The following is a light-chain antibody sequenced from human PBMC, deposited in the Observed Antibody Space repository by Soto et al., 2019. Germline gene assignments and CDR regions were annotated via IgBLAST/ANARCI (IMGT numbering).Light chain of an antibody. Sequence: DIQMTQSPSTLSASVGDRVTITCRASQSISSWLAWYQQKPGKAPKLLIYKASSLESGVPSRFSGSGSGTEFNLTISSLQTDDFATYYCKQYNSYSWAFGQGTKVEIK. CDR2: KAS. CDR3: KQYNSYSWA. CDR1: QSISSW. J-gene: IGKJ1*01. V-gene: IGKV1-5*03.